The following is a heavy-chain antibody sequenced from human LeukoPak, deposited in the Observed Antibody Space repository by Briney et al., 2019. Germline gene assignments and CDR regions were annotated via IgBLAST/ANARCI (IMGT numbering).Heavy chain of an antibody. CDR3: AKDQRYYDFWSGYFSDVDAFDI. CDR2: IRYDGSNK. D-gene: IGHD3-3*01. CDR1: GFTFSSYG. V-gene: IGHV3-30*02. Sequence: GSLRLSCAASGFTFSSYGMHWVRQAPGKGLEWVAFIRYDGSNKYYADSVKGRFTISRDNSKNTLYLQMNSLRAEDTAVYYCAKDQRYYDFWSGYFSDVDAFDIWGQGTMVTVSS. J-gene: IGHJ3*02.